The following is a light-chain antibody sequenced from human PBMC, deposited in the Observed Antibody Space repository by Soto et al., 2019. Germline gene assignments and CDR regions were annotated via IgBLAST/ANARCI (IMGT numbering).Light chain of an antibody. CDR1: QSVNRW. V-gene: IGKV1-5*03. J-gene: IGKJ1*01. CDR2: ETS. CDR3: QQYNSYSWT. Sequence: DIQMTQSPSTLSASVGDRDTITCRASQSVNRWLAWYQQEPGKAPKLLIYETSSLESGVPSRFGGSGSGTEFTLTISSLQPDDFAIYYCQQYNSYSWTFGQGTKVDIK.